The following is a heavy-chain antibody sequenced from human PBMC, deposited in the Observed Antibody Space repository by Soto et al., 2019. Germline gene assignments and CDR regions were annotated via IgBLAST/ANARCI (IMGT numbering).Heavy chain of an antibody. J-gene: IGHJ6*02. D-gene: IGHD2-2*01. CDR3: ARDPHCSSTSCYYYYYYGMDF. V-gene: IGHV1-69*13. CDR1: GGTFSSYA. Sequence: SVKVSCKASGGTFSSYAISWVRQAPGQGLEWMGGIIPIFGTANYAQKFQGRVTITADESTSTAYMELSSLRSEDTAVYYCARDPHCSSTSCYYYYYYGMDFWGQGSTVTVAS. CDR2: IIPIFGTA.